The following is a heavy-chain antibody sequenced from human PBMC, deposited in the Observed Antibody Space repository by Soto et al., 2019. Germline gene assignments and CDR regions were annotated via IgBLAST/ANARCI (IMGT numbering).Heavy chain of an antibody. CDR3: ARDVGRYNINRVWFAP. J-gene: IGHJ5*02. CDR1: GYRINIDAC. Sequence: KPSETLSLTCVVSGYRINIDACWGWIRQSPEKGLEWLGSVCHSGTIYYNPSLKSRVTISLDTSKNQFSLSLSSVTAADTALYYCARDVGRYNINRVWFAPWGQGILVTVSS. V-gene: IGHV4-38-2*02. CDR2: VCHSGTI. D-gene: IGHD1-20*01.